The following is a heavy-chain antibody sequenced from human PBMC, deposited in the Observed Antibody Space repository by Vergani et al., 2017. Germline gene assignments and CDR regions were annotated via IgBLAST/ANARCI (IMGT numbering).Heavy chain of an antibody. CDR1: GGTFSSYA. V-gene: IGHV1-69*06. J-gene: IGHJ4*02. Sequence: QVQLVESGGEVKKPGASVKVSCKASGGTFSSYAISWVRQAPGQGREMMGGITPIFGTAKYAQKFQGRVMSTADKSTSTAYMELSSLRSEDTAVYYCASFPTRIVGAITPFDYWGQGTLVTVSS. D-gene: IGHD1-26*01. CDR2: ITPIFGTA. CDR3: ASFPTRIVGAITPFDY.